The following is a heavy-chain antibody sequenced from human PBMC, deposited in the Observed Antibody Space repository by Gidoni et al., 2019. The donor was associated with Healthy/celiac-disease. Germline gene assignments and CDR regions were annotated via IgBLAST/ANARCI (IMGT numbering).Heavy chain of an antibody. V-gene: IGHV3-48*04. CDR2: ISSSSSTI. CDR1: GFPFSRYS. CDR3: ARDLGSGWYGAGGGDY. Sequence: EVQLVESGGGLVQPGGSLRLSCAASGFPFSRYSMNWVRQAPGKGLEWVSYISSSSSTIYDADSVKGRFTISRDNAKNSLYLQMNSLRAEDTAVYYCARDLGSGWYGAGGGDYWGQGTLVTVSS. J-gene: IGHJ4*02. D-gene: IGHD6-19*01.